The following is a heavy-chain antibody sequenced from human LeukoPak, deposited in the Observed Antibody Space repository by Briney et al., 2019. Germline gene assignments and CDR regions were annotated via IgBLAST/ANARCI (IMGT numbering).Heavy chain of an antibody. V-gene: IGHV3-43*02. CDR2: ISADGGST. Sequence: GGSLRLSCVASGLNFDDSAMHCVRQAPGKGLEWVSLISADGGSTFSADSVKGRFSISRDNSKNSLYLQMNSLRSEDTAMYYGAKESGKFDYWGQGTLVAVSS. CDR1: GLNFDDSA. CDR3: AKESGKFDY. J-gene: IGHJ4*02.